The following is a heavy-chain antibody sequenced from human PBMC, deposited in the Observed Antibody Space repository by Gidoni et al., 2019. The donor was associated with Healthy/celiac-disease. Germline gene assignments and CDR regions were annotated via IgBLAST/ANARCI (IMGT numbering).Heavy chain of an antibody. Sequence: QVQLQQSGPGLVKPSQTLSLTCAISGDSVSSNSAAWNWIRPSPSRGLEWLGRTYYRSKWYNDYAVSVKSRITINPDTSKNQFSLQLNSVTPEDTAVYYCARVPTRHGITGTIYYYYYGMDVWGQGTTVTVSS. CDR2: TYYRSKWYN. CDR1: GDSVSSNSAA. D-gene: IGHD1-7*01. CDR3: ARVPTRHGITGTIYYYYYGMDV. J-gene: IGHJ6*02. V-gene: IGHV6-1*01.